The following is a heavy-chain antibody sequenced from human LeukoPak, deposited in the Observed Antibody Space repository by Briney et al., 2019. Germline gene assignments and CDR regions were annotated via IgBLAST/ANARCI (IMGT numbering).Heavy chain of an antibody. J-gene: IGHJ4*02. CDR1: GYTFTSYD. CDR2: VNPYNGNT. V-gene: IGHV1-18*01. D-gene: IGHD6-6*01. Sequence: ASVKVSCKASGYTFTSYDINWVRQATGQGLECMGWVNPYNGNTNYAQKLQGRVTMTTDTSTSTAYMELTSLRSDDTAVYYCARSLEYSSFPFDYWGQGTLVTVSS. CDR3: ARSLEYSSFPFDY.